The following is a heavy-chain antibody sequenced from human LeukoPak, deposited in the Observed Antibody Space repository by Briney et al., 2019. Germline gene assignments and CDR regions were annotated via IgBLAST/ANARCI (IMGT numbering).Heavy chain of an antibody. Sequence: ASVKVSCKASGYTFTSHAMNWVRQAPGQGLEWMGWINTNTGNPTYAQGFTGRFVFSLDTSVSTAYLQISSLKAEDTAVYYCARSYSSSWYDEYYYYYYMDVWGKGTTVTVSS. J-gene: IGHJ6*03. CDR1: GYTFTSHA. CDR3: ARSYSSSWYDEYYYYYYMDV. V-gene: IGHV7-4-1*02. CDR2: INTNTGNP. D-gene: IGHD6-13*01.